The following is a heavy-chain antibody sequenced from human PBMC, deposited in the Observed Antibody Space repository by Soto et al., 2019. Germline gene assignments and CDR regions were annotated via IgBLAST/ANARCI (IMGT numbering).Heavy chain of an antibody. J-gene: IGHJ6*02. CDR3: ARHRAPIICSGHYFYYDYGLDV. Sequence: ASVKVSCKASGYTFSSYGIRWLRQAPGQGLEWMGCISAYNGNTNYAQKLQGRVTMTTDTSTSTAYMELRSLRSDDTAVYYCARHRAPIICSGHYFYYDYGLDVWGQGTTVTVSS. CDR2: ISAYNGNT. CDR1: GYTFSSYG. D-gene: IGHD3-3*01. V-gene: IGHV1-18*01.